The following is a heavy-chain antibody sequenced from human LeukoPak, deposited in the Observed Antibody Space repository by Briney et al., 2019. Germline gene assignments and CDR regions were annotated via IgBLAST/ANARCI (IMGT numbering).Heavy chain of an antibody. Sequence: SETLSLTCTVSGGSVSGHYWSWIRQPPGKGLEWIGYVYYTGSTNYNPSLKSRVTISVDTSKNQFSLKLSSVTAADTAVYYCASLGAKQQPGAFDIWGQGTMVTVSS. CDR2: VYYTGST. J-gene: IGHJ3*02. V-gene: IGHV4-59*02. CDR1: GGSVSGHY. D-gene: IGHD6-13*01. CDR3: ASLGAKQQPGAFDI.